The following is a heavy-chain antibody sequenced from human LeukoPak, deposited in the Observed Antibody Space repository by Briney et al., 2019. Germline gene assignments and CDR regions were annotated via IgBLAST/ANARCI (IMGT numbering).Heavy chain of an antibody. V-gene: IGHV4-34*01. J-gene: IGHJ2*01. CDR2: INHSGST. Sequence: SETLSLTCAVYGGSFSGYYWSWIRQPPGKGLEWIGEINHSGSTNYNPSLKSRVTISVDTSKNQFSLKLSSVTAADTAVYYCARAPPSNTDYFDLWGRGTLVTVSS. CDR1: GGSFSGYY. D-gene: IGHD4-17*01. CDR3: ARAPPSNTDYFDL.